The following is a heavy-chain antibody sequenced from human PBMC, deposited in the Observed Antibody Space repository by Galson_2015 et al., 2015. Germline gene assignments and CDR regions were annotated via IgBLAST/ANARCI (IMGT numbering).Heavy chain of an antibody. D-gene: IGHD5-12*01. J-gene: IGHJ4*02. CDR1: GFTFDDYA. V-gene: IGHV3-9*01. CDR2: ISWNRGSI. CDR3: AKDMGGYALDY. Sequence: SLRLSCAASGFTFDDYAMHWVRQASGKGLEWVSGISWNRGSIGYADSVKGRFTISRDNAKNSLYLQMNSLRAEDTALYYCAKDMGGYALDYSGQGALLTASS.